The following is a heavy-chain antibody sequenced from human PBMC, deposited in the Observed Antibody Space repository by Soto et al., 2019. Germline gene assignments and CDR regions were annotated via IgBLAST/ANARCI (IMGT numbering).Heavy chain of an antibody. Sequence: QVQLVESGGGVVQPGRSLRLSCAASGFTFSSYGMHWVRQAPGKGLEWVAVIWYDGSNKYYADSVKGRFTISRDNSKNTLYLQMNSLRAEDTAVYYCARVRERVGYYYYYGMDVWGQGTTVTVSS. CDR3: ARVRERVGYYYYYGMDV. CDR1: GFTFSSYG. V-gene: IGHV3-33*01. CDR2: IWYDGSNK. J-gene: IGHJ6*02. D-gene: IGHD1-26*01.